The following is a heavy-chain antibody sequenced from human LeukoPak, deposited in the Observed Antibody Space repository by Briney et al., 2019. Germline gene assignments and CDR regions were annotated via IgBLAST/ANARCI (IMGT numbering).Heavy chain of an antibody. Sequence: GGSLRLSCTTSGFTFGDSVINWFRQAPGKGLEWVGFIRTKPYGATTEYAASVKGRFIISRDDSKSSAYLQMNSLKTDDTAVYYCTRDHGYSYGYRWGQGTLVTVSP. CDR2: IRTKPYGATT. J-gene: IGHJ4*02. CDR1: GFTFGDSV. D-gene: IGHD5-18*01. V-gene: IGHV3-49*03. CDR3: TRDHGYSYGYR.